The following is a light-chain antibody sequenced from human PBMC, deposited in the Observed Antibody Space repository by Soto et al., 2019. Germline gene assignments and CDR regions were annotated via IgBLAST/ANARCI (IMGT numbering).Light chain of an antibody. J-gene: IGKJ5*01. V-gene: IGKV3-15*01. CDR3: QQYESLPLT. CDR2: GAS. CDR1: QSVSSN. Sequence: EIVMTQSPATLSVSPGERATLSCRASQSVSSNLAWYQQKPGQAPRLLIYGASTRATGIPARFSGSGSGTGFTFTISSLQPEDFATYYCQQYESLPLTFGQGTRLEIK.